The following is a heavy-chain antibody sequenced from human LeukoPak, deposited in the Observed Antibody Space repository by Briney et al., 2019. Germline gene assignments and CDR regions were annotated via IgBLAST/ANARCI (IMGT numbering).Heavy chain of an antibody. D-gene: IGHD3-16*01. CDR3: ARGSYDYIWGSYSHLRHGFDY. CDR1: GGSFSGYY. V-gene: IGHV4-34*01. CDR2: INLSGST. Sequence: SETLSLTCAVYGGSFSGYYWSWIRQPPGKGLEWIGEINLSGSTNYNPSLKSRVTISVDTSKNQFSLKLSSVTAADTAVYYCARGSYDYIWGSYSHLRHGFDYWGQGTLVTVSS. J-gene: IGHJ4*02.